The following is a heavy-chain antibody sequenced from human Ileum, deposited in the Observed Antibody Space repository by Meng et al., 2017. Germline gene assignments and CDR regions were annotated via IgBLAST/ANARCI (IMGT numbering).Heavy chain of an antibody. CDR2: MNPDSGNT. V-gene: IGHV1-8*01. CDR3: ARDYGGNSGWFDP. J-gene: IGHJ5*02. CDR1: GYTFTSYE. D-gene: IGHD4-23*01. Sequence: QVQLVQSGAEVKKPGASVKVSCKASGYTFTSYEINWVRQASGQGLEWLGWMNPDSGNTGYAQKFQGRVTITRDTSRTTAYMELSSLRSEDTAVYYCARDYGGNSGWFDPWGQGTLVTVSS.